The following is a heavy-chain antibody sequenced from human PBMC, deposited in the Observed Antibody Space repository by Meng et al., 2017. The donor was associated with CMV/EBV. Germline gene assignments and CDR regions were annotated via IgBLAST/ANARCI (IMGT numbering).Heavy chain of an antibody. CDR3: AREVVITSDWFDP. CDR1: GGSISSGDYY. D-gene: IGHD3-22*01. CDR2: IYYSGST. J-gene: IGHJ5*02. V-gene: IGHV4-30-4*08. Sequence: VSGGSISSGDYYWSWIRQPPGKGLGWIGYIYYSGSTYYNPSLKSRVTISVDTSKNQFSLKLSSVTAADTAVYYCAREVVITSDWFDPWGQGTLVTVSS.